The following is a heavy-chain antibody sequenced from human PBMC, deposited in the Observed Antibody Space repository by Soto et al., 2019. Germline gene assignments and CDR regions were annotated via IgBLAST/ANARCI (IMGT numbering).Heavy chain of an antibody. J-gene: IGHJ4*02. CDR1: GGTFGSYA. V-gene: IGHV1-69*01. Sequence: QVQLVQSGAEVKKPGSSVKVSCKASGGTFGSYAFSWVRQAPGQGLEWMGGIIPVSGAAQYAHEFQGRVTITADESTSTAYMELSSLSSQDTAVYYCASALGCRSTSCTLDYWGQGTRVIVSS. CDR2: IIPVSGAA. D-gene: IGHD2-2*01. CDR3: ASALGCRSTSCTLDY.